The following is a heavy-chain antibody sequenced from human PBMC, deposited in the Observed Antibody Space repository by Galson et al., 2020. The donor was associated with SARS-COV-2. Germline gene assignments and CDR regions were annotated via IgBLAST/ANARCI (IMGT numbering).Heavy chain of an antibody. D-gene: IGHD1-1*01. Sequence: GGSLRLSCAASGFTFGRYTMSWVRRAPGKGLEWVSGIYGGGGDVFYADSVKGRFTISRDNSNNMVYLQMNGLKVEDTALYYCAKDQNPDGIWTIDVWGLGTLVTVSS. CDR1: GFTFGRYT. CDR2: IYGGGGDV. J-gene: IGHJ4*02. CDR3: AKDQNPDGIWTIDV. V-gene: IGHV3-23*01.